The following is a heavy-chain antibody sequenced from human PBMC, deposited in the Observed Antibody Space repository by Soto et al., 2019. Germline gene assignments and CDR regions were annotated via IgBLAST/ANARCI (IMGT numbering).Heavy chain of an antibody. V-gene: IGHV3-48*02. D-gene: IGHD5-18*01. Sequence: PGGSLRLSCAASGFTFSSYSMNWVHQAPGKGLEWLSYISSSISTMHYADSVKGRFTISRDNAKNSLYLQINSLRDEDTAVYYCAREVRDTAVADFDYWGQGTLVTVSS. CDR2: ISSSISTM. CDR1: GFTFSSYS. J-gene: IGHJ4*02. CDR3: AREVRDTAVADFDY.